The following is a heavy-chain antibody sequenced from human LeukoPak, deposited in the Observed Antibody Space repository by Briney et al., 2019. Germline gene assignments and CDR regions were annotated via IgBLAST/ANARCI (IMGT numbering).Heavy chain of an antibody. CDR3: ARVDGDYGGLGLFVDY. CDR2: IYYSGST. Sequence: KPSETLSLTCTVSGGSISSSSYYWGWIRQPPGKGLEWIGSIYYSGSTYYNPSLKSRVTISVDTSKNQFSLKLSSVTAADTAVYYCARVDGDYGGLGLFVDYWGQGTLVTVSS. D-gene: IGHD4-17*01. J-gene: IGHJ4*02. V-gene: IGHV4-39*07. CDR1: GGSISSSSYY.